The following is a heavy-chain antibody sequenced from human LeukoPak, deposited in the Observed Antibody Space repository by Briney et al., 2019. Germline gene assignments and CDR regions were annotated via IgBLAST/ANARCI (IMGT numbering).Heavy chain of an antibody. D-gene: IGHD4-11*01. V-gene: IGHV3-21*04. CDR1: GFHFSRFS. J-gene: IGHJ4*02. Sequence: GGSLRLSCAASGFHFSRFSMNWVRQAPGKGLEWVSSISGSSSYIYYADSLKGRFTISRDNAKNSLYLQMNSLRAEDTAVYYCARGDDYSRYYFDYWGQGTLVTVSS. CDR3: ARGDDYSRYYFDY. CDR2: ISGSSSYI.